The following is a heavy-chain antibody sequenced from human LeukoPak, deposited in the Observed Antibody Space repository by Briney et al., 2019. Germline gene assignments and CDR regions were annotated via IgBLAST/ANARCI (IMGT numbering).Heavy chain of an antibody. Sequence: SETLSLTCTVSGGSISSYYWSWIRQPPGKGLGWIGYIYYSGSTNYNPSLKSRVTISVDTSKNQFSLNLSSVTAADTAVYYCARRLYADYWGQGTLVTVSS. V-gene: IGHV4-59*12. CDR3: ARRLYADY. J-gene: IGHJ4*02. CDR1: GGSISSYY. CDR2: IYYSGST. D-gene: IGHD3-16*02.